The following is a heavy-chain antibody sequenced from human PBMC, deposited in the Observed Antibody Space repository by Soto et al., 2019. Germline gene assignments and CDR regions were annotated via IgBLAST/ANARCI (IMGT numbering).Heavy chain of an antibody. Sequence: ASVKVSCKASGYTSTGYYMHWVRQAPGQGLEWMGWINPNSGGTNYAQKFQGRVTMTRDTSISTAYMELSRLRSDDTAVYYCARGGLRYFDWFPFDYWGQATLVTVSS. CDR1: GYTSTGYY. V-gene: IGHV1-2*02. D-gene: IGHD3-9*01. CDR2: INPNSGGT. J-gene: IGHJ4*02. CDR3: ARGGLRYFDWFPFDY.